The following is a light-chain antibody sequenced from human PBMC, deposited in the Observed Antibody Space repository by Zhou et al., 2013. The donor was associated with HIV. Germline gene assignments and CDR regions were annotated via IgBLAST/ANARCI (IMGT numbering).Light chain of an antibody. V-gene: IGLV1-47*01. CDR3: AAWDDSLSGVV. J-gene: IGLJ2*01. CDR1: NSNIGNNY. Sequence: QSVLTQPPSVSAASGQKVTISCSGSNSNIGNNYVSWYQQLPGTAPKLLISRNNQRPSGVPDRFSGSKSGTSASLAISGLRSEDEADYYCAAWDDSLSGVVFGGGTKLTVL. CDR2: RNN.